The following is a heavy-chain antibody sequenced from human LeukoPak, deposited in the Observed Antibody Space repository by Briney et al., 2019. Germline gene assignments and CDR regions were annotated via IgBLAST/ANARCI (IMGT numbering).Heavy chain of an antibody. CDR2: MSDDSSDT. CDR3: ARGQKSKTRHFDT. Sequence: PGGSLRLSCEASGFTFSRYSMAWVRQAPGKGLEWVSIMSDDSSDTHYSDSVKGRFTISRDNSGQTVSLQMNSLRVEDRAVYYCARGQKSKTRHFDTWGPGTVVTASS. D-gene: IGHD4-11*01. V-gene: IGHV3-23*01. CDR1: GFTFSRYS. J-gene: IGHJ4*01.